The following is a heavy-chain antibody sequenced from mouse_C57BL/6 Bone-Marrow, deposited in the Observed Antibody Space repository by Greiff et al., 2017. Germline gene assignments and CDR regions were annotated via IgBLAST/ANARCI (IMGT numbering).Heavy chain of an antibody. CDR2: IYPGSGST. V-gene: IGHV1-55*01. D-gene: IGHD1-1*01. CDR1: GYTFTSYW. J-gene: IGHJ2*01. Sequence: QVQLKQPGAELVKPGASVKMSCKASGYTFTSYWITWVKQRPGQGLEWIGDIYPGSGSTNYNEKFKSKATLTVDTSSSTAYMQLSSLTSEDSADYYCARTITTVVVDYWGQGTTLTVSS. CDR3: ARTITTVVVDY.